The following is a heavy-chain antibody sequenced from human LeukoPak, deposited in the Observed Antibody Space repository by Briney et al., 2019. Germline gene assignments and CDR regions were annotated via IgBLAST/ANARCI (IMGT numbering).Heavy chain of an antibody. V-gene: IGHV3-23*01. J-gene: IGHJ4*02. D-gene: IGHD2-2*01. CDR3: AKGVVVPAAIPY. Sequence: GGSLRLSCAASGFTFSSYSMNWVRQAPGKGLEWVSAISGSGGSTYYADSVKGRFTISRDNSKNTLYLQMNSLRAEDTAVYYCAKGVVVPAAIPYWGQGTLVTVSS. CDR1: GFTFSSYS. CDR2: ISGSGGST.